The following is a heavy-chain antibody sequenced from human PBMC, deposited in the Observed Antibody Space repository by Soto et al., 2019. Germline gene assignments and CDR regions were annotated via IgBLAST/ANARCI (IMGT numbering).Heavy chain of an antibody. D-gene: IGHD6-19*01. V-gene: IGHV3-23*01. CDR2: LISSGESP. CDR1: GFTFSTQA. Sequence: EVQLLESGGGLVQPGGSLRLSCSASGFTFSTQAMAWVRQAPGKGLEWVSALISSGESPDYAASVKGRFTISRDNSKNTLYLQMNSLRADAAAVYYCSKDLHGSGWSFDQWGQGTVVTVSS. J-gene: IGHJ4*02. CDR3: SKDLHGSGWSFDQ.